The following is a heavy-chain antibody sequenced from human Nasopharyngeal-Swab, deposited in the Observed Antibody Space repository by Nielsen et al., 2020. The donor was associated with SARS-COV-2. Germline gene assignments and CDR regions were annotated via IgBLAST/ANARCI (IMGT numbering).Heavy chain of an antibody. V-gene: IGHV1-69*01. CDR3: ARGSDYDYYYYGMDV. D-gene: IGHD4-17*01. J-gene: IGHJ6*02. Sequence: WVRQAPGQGLEWMGGIIPIFGTANYAQKFQGRVTITADESTSTAYMELSSLRSEDTAVYYCARGSDYDYYYYGMDVWGQGTTVTVS. CDR2: IIPIFGTA.